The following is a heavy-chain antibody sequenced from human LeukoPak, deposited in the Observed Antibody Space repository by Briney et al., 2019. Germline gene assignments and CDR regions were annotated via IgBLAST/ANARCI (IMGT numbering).Heavy chain of an antibody. CDR2: YYSGST. J-gene: IGHJ5*02. Sequence: YYSGSTYYNPSLKSRVTISVDTSKNQFSLKLSSVTAADTAVYYCASGLRYFDWLLYGGFDPWGQGTLVTVSS. D-gene: IGHD3-9*01. V-gene: IGHV4-30-4*01. CDR3: ASGLRYFDWLLYGGFDP.